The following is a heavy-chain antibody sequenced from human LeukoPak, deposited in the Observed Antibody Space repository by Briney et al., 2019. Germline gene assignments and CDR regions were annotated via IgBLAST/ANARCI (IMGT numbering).Heavy chain of an antibody. V-gene: IGHV3-33*01. D-gene: IGHD1-26*01. CDR2: IWYDGSNE. Sequence: GGSLRLSCAASGFTFQNYGLHWVRQAPGKGLEWVAVIWYDGSNEYYVDSVRGRFTVSRDNSKTTLYLQMNSLRADDTAVYYCARDKIVGPTTLDYWGQGTLVTVSS. J-gene: IGHJ4*02. CDR1: GFTFQNYG. CDR3: ARDKIVGPTTLDY.